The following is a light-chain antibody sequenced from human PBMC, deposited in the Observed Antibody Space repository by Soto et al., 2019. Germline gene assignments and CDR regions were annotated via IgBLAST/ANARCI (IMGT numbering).Light chain of an antibody. CDR2: GAS. Sequence: EIVLTQSPGTLSLSPGERTTLSCRASQSVSSSYLAWYQQKPGQAPRPLIYGASSRAIGIPDRFSGSGSGTDFTLTISRLEPEDFAVYYRQQYGSSPWTFGQGT. J-gene: IGKJ1*01. CDR1: QSVSSSY. V-gene: IGKV3-20*01. CDR3: QQYGSSPWT.